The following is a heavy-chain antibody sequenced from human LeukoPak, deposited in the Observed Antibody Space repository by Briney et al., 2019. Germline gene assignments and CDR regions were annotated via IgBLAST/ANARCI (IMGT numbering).Heavy chain of an antibody. J-gene: IGHJ4*02. CDR2: INHSGST. CDR3: ARVGPSGGYGGIDY. CDR1: GGSFSGYY. D-gene: IGHD4-23*01. Sequence: PSETLSLTCAVYGGSFSGYYWSWIRQPPGKGLEWIGEINHSGSTNYNPSLKSRVTISVDTSKNQFSLKLSSVTAADTAVYYCARVGPSGGYGGIDYWGQGTLVTVSS. V-gene: IGHV4-34*01.